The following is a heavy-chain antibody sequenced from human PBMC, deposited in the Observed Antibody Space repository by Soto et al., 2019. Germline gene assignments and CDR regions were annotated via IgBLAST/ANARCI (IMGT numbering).Heavy chain of an antibody. J-gene: IGHJ5*02. CDR3: VHTSGCQHRT. D-gene: IGHD6-19*01. Sequence: QITLKESGPTLVKPTQTLTLSCTFSGFSLSSTAVGVSWIRQPPGKALEWLALLYWNDDNRYSPSLRNRLTVTKDTSKNQVILTMINMDPVDTGTYYCVHTSGCQHRTWGQGTLVTVSS. V-gene: IGHV2-5*04. CDR2: LYWNDDN. CDR1: GFSLSSTAVG.